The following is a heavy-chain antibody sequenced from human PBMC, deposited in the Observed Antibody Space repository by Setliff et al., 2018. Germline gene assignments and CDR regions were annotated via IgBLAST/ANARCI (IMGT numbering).Heavy chain of an antibody. V-gene: IGHV5-51*01. Sequence: PGESLKISCKGSGYSFTTCWIGWVRQMPGKGLEWKGIIYPGDSITKYHPSFQGQFTISADKSISTAYLQWSSLKASDTAMYYCARALYPSSFIGHNWFDPWGQGTLVTVSS. J-gene: IGHJ5*02. CDR3: ARALYPSSFIGHNWFDP. D-gene: IGHD2-2*01. CDR1: GYSFTTCW. CDR2: IYPGDSIT.